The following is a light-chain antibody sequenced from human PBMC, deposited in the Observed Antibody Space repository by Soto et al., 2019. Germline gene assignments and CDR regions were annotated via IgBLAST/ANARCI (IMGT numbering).Light chain of an antibody. CDR3: QKYNSVPYT. CDR2: AAS. V-gene: IGKV1-27*01. CDR1: QGISNY. J-gene: IGKJ2*01. Sequence: DIQMTQSPSSLSASVGDRVTITCWASQGISNYLAWYQQKPGKVPKLLIYAASTLQSEVPSRFSGSGSGTDFTLTISSLQPEDVATYYCQKYNSVPYTFGQGTKLEI.